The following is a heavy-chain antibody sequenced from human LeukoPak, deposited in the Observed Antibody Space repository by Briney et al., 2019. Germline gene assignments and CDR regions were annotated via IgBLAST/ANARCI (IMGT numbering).Heavy chain of an antibody. CDR3: ARDRGFTSFDY. J-gene: IGHJ4*02. CDR2: INQDGSHK. V-gene: IGHV3-7*01. CDR1: GITFSNSW. Sequence: GGSLRLSCAASGITFSNSWMHWVRQAPGKGLEWVANINQDGSHKYYVDSVEGRFTISRDTAKNSVHLQMSSLRVEDTAVYYCARDRGFTSFDYWGQGILVTVSS. D-gene: IGHD5-12*01.